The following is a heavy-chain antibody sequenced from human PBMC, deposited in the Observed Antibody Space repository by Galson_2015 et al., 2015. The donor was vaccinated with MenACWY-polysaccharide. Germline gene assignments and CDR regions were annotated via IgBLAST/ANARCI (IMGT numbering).Heavy chain of an antibody. J-gene: IGHJ5*02. Sequence: TLSLTCTVAGASITSGGYFWSWIRRHPGKGLEGIAGISDDGATYYNPSLKSRFTISVDTPNNPCSLKLNSVTAEDTAVYYCARGGRGVTYSDWFDPWGQGTLVTVSS. D-gene: IGHD4-11*01. V-gene: IGHV4-31*03. CDR2: ISDDGAT. CDR1: GASITSGGYF. CDR3: ARGGRGVTYSDWFDP.